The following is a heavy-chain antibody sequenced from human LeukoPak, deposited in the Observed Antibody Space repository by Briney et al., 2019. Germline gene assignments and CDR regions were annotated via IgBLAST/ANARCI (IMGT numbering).Heavy chain of an antibody. D-gene: IGHD6-19*01. J-gene: IGHJ4*02. CDR3: AKDHRQWLVREYYFDY. Sequence: GGSLRLSCAASGFTFSSYGMHWVCQAPGKGLEWVAVISYDGSNKYYADSVKGRFTISRDNSKNTLYLQMNSLRAEDTAVYYCAKDHRQWLVREYYFDYWGQGTLVTVSS. V-gene: IGHV3-30*18. CDR1: GFTFSSYG. CDR2: ISYDGSNK.